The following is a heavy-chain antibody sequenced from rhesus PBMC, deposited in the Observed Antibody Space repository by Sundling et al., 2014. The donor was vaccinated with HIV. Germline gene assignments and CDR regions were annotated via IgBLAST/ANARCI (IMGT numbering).Heavy chain of an antibody. V-gene: IGHV3-100*01. J-gene: IGHJ4*01. CDR2: ISESGGTI. CDR1: GFTFSSYV. D-gene: IGHD2-8*01. Sequence: DVQLVESGGGLVKPGGSLRLSCVASGFTFSSYVMHWVRQAPGKGLEWVSVISESGGTIYYADSVKGRFTISRDNAKNSLFLQMNSLRAEDTAVYYCTRVLGYCSGGVCYSYYFDYWGQGVLVTVSS. CDR3: TRVLGYCSGGVCYSYYFDY.